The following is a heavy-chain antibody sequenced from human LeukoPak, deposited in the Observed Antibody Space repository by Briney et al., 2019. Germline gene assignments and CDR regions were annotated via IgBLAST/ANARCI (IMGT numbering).Heavy chain of an antibody. CDR3: AKESGYCSGGNCYRMFDP. CDR2: ISGSGGGT. CDR1: GFTFSSYA. V-gene: IGHV3-23*01. D-gene: IGHD2-15*01. J-gene: IGHJ5*02. Sequence: GGSLRLSCAGSGFTFSSYAMTWVRQAPGKRLEWVSGISGSGGGTYYAESVKGRFTISRDNSKSTLYLQMNSLRAEDTAIYYCAKESGYCSGGNCYRMFDPWGQGTLVTVSS.